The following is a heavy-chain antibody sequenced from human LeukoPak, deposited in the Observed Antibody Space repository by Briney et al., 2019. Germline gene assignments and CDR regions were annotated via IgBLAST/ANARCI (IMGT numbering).Heavy chain of an antibody. D-gene: IGHD6-13*01. Sequence: GGSLRLSCAASGFTFSSYWMNWVRQAPGKGLECVANIKYDGSEKYYVDSVKGRFTISRDNAKNSLYLQMNSLRDEDTAVYYCARVWGIAAAGGEIEYWGQGTLVTVSS. CDR3: ARVWGIAAAGGEIEY. J-gene: IGHJ4*02. V-gene: IGHV3-7*02. CDR1: GFTFSSYW. CDR2: IKYDGSEK.